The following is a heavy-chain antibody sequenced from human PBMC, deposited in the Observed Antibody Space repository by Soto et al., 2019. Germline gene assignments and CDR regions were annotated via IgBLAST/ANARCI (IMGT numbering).Heavy chain of an antibody. CDR3: ATDPDSSGYYGMDV. CDR1: GFTFSDYY. Sequence: QVQLVESGGGLVKPGGSLRLSCAASGFTFSDYYMSWIRQAPGKGLEWVSSITAGSIVYYADSVKGRFTISRDNAKNSLYLQLNSLRVEDTAVYYCATDPDSSGYYGMDVWGQGTTVTVSS. CDR2: ITAGSIV. D-gene: IGHD6-19*01. V-gene: IGHV3-11*01. J-gene: IGHJ6*02.